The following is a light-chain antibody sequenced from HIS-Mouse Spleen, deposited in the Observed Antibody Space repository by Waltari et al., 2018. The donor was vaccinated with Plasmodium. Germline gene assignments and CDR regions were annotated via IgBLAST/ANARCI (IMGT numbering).Light chain of an antibody. Sequence: SYELTQPSSVSVSPGQTARITCPGEVLAKKYARWFQQKPWQAPVLEIYKDSERPSGIPERFSGSSSGTTVTFTISAAQVEDEADYYCYSAADNNLVFGGGAKLPVL. V-gene: IGLV3-27*01. CDR2: KDS. CDR1: VLAKKY. J-gene: IGLJ3*02. CDR3: YSAADNNLV.